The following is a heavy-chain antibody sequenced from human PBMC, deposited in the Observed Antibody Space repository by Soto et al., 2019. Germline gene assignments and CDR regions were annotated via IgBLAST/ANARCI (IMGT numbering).Heavy chain of an antibody. V-gene: IGHV5-51*01. D-gene: IGHD6-13*01. J-gene: IGHJ6*03. Sequence: LGESLKISCKGSGYSFTSYWIGWVRQMPGKGLEWMGIIYPGDSDTRYSPSFQGQVTISADKSISTAYLQWSSLKASDTAMYYCARRGYGSRWPNVYMDVWGKGTTVTVSS. CDR3: ARRGYGSRWPNVYMDV. CDR1: GYSFTSYW. CDR2: IYPGDSDT.